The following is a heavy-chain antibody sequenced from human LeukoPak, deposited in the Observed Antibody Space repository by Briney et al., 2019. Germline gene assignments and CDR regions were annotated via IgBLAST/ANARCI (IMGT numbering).Heavy chain of an antibody. J-gene: IGHJ4*02. D-gene: IGHD5-12*01. V-gene: IGHV3-48*04. Sequence: SGGSLRLSCAASGFTFSSYWMSWVRQAPGKGLEWVSYISSSSSTIYYADSVKGRFTISRDNAKNSLYLQMNSLRAEDTAVYYCARDSGDSGATAWGQGTLVTVSS. CDR2: ISSSSSTI. CDR1: GFTFSSYW. CDR3: ARDSGDSGATA.